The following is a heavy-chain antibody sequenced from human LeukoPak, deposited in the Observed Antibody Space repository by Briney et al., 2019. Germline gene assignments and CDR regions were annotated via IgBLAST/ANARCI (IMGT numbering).Heavy chain of an antibody. J-gene: IGHJ4*02. CDR1: GFTFSSYA. V-gene: IGHV3-23*01. CDR2: ISGSGGST. CDR3: AKWGAYYYGSGSYSELDY. D-gene: IGHD3-10*01. Sequence: GGSLRLSCAASGFTFSSYAMSWVRRAPGKGLEWVSAISGSGGSTYYADSVKGRFTISRDNSKNTLYLQMNSLRAEDTAVYYCAKWGAYYYGSGSYSELDYWGQGTLVTVSS.